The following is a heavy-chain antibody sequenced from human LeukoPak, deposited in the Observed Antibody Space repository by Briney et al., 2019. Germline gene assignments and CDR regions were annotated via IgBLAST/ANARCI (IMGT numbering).Heavy chain of an antibody. J-gene: IGHJ4*02. Sequence: GGSLRLSCAASGFTFSSYNMNWVRQAPGKGLEWVSSISSSSSYIYYADSVKGRFTISRDNAKNSLYLQMNSLRAEDTAVYYCARGYYVSGNKYYFDYWGQGTLVPVSS. CDR1: GFTFSSYN. CDR3: ARGYYVSGNKYYFDY. D-gene: IGHD3-10*01. CDR2: ISSSSSYI. V-gene: IGHV3-21*06.